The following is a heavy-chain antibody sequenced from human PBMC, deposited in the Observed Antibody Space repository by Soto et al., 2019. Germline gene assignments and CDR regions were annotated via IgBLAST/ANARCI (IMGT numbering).Heavy chain of an antibody. CDR3: ATWHEREHAYDV. V-gene: IGHV3-53*01. CDR1: GFTISGKKY. Sequence: DVQLVESGGGLIQPGGSLRLSCAAFGFTISGKKYVAWVRQAPGKGLEWVSALYDLDGSFYAASVKGRFTTSSDSSKTTVYLPMNDLRPDDTAVYYCATWHEREHAYDVGGQGTTVTVSS. D-gene: IGHD1-1*01. J-gene: IGHJ3*01. CDR2: LYDLDGS.